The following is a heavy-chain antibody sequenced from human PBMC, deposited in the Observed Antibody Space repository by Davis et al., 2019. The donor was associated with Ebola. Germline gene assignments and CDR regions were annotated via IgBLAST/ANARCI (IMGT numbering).Heavy chain of an antibody. CDR2: IYYTGTT. D-gene: IGHD5-12*01. V-gene: IGHV4-59*08. J-gene: IGHJ6*02. CDR3: ARPHQRGYSGYGWMDV. Sequence: GSLRLSCTVSGASIRSHYWSWIRQPPGRGLEWMGYIYYTGTTNYNPSLKSRVTISVDTSKNQFSLKLSSVTAADTAVYYCARPHQRGYSGYGWMDVWGQGTTVTVSS. CDR1: GASIRSHY.